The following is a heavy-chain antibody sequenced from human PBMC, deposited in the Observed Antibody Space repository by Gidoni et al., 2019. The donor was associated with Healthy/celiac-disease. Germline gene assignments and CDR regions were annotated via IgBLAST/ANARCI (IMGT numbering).Heavy chain of an antibody. Sequence: EVQLVASGGGLVQPGRSLRLSCAASGFTFDDYAMHWVRQAPGKGLEWVSGISWNSGSIGYADSVKGRFTISRDNAKNSLYLQMNSLRAEDTALYYCAKDWSVAGDYYFDYWGQGTLVTVSS. J-gene: IGHJ4*02. CDR3: AKDWSVAGDYYFDY. V-gene: IGHV3-9*01. D-gene: IGHD6-19*01. CDR1: GFTFDDYA. CDR2: ISWNSGSI.